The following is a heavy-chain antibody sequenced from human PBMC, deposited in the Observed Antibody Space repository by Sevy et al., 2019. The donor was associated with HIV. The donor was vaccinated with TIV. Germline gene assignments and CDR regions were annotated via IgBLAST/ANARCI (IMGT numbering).Heavy chain of an antibody. D-gene: IGHD3-22*01. CDR2: ISSSSSYI. CDR3: ARGGYYDSSGYYYYDY. V-gene: IGHV3-21*01. J-gene: IGHJ4*02. Sequence: GGSLRLSCAASGFTFSSYSMNWVRQAPGKGLEWVSSISSSSSYIYYADSEKGRFTISRDNAKNSLYLQMNSLRAEDTAVYYCARGGYYDSSGYYYYDYWGQGTLVTVSS. CDR1: GFTFSSYS.